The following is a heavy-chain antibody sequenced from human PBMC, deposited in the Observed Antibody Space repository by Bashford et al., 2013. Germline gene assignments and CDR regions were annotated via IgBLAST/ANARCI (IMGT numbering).Heavy chain of an antibody. J-gene: IGHJ5*02. CDR3: ARARYLIAAAGPREDWFDP. Sequence: SVKVSCKASGGTFSSYAISWVRQAPGQGLEWMGGIIPIFGTANYAQKFQGRVTITADKSTSTAYMELSSLRSEDTAVYYCARARYLIAAAGPREDWFDPGAREPWSPSPQ. V-gene: IGHV1-69*06. CDR1: GGTFSSYA. D-gene: IGHD6-13*01. CDR2: IIPIFGTA.